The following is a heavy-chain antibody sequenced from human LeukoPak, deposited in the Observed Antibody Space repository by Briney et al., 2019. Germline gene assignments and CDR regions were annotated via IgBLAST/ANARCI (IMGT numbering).Heavy chain of an antibody. CDR1: GFTFTFYA. CDR2: IFGSGGST. J-gene: IGHJ4*02. V-gene: IGHV3-23*01. CDR3: AKSRFFGVLNTESDY. D-gene: IGHD3-3*01. Sequence: GGSLRLSCAASGFTFTFYAMTWVRQAPGKGLEWVSTIFGSGGSTYYRDSVKGRFTISRDNSKNTVDLQMNSLRAEDTAVYYCAKSRFFGVLNTESDYWGQGTLVTVSS.